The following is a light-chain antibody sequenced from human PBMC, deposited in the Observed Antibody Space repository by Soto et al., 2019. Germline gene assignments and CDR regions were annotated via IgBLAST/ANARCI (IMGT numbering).Light chain of an antibody. J-gene: IGKJ4*01. Sequence: DIQMTQSPSPLSASVGDTVTIICRASQSISAYLNWYQQRPGKAPKLLISAASTLESGVPSRFSGRGSRTEFTLTISSLQPEDFATYYCQQSYTSPPVTFGGGTKVDIK. CDR2: AAS. V-gene: IGKV1-39*01. CDR1: QSISAY. CDR3: QQSYTSPPVT.